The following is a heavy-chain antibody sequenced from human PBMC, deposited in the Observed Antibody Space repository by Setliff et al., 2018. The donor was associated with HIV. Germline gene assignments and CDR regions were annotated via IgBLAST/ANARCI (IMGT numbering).Heavy chain of an antibody. Sequence: PSETLSLTCGVSGYSMSSGYYWGWIRQPPGKGLEWIGNVYHTGSTYYNPSLQSRVTMSIDTSKNQFSLKLSSVTAADTAVYYCARDNSYYYGSGSHYWYGMDVWGQGTTVTVS. J-gene: IGHJ6*01. CDR1: GYSMSSGYY. V-gene: IGHV4-38-2*02. CDR2: VYHTGST. D-gene: IGHD3-10*01. CDR3: ARDNSYYYGSGSHYWYGMDV.